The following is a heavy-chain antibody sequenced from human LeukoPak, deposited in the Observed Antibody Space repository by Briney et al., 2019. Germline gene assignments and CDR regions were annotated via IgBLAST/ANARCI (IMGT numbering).Heavy chain of an antibody. D-gene: IGHD2/OR15-2a*01. V-gene: IGHV3-30*02. Sequence: PGGSLRLSCAASGFTFSSHGMHWVRQAPGKGLEWVAFIRYDGSNKYYVDSVKGRFTISRDNSKNTLYLQMNNLRAEDTAVYYCARDWFHAIDYWGQGTLVTVSS. CDR1: GFTFSSHG. CDR3: ARDWFHAIDY. J-gene: IGHJ4*02. CDR2: IRYDGSNK.